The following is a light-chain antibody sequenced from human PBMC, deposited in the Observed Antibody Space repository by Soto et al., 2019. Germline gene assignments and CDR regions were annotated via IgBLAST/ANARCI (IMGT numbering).Light chain of an antibody. CDR2: KAS. J-gene: IGKJ1*01. CDR3: QHYNSYAEA. V-gene: IGKV1-5*03. Sequence: DIQMTQSPSTLSGSVGDRVTITCRACQTISSWLAWYQQKPGKAPKLLIYKASTLKSGVPSRFSGNGSGTEFTLTISSLQPDDFATYYCQHYNSYAEAFGQGTKVELK. CDR1: QTISSW.